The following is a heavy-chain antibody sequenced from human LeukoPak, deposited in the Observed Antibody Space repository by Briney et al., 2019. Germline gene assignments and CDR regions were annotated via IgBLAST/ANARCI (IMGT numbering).Heavy chain of an antibody. D-gene: IGHD1-26*01. V-gene: IGHV1-18*01. CDR1: GYTFTSYG. CDR3: ARGGYYHRGCAFDF. J-gene: IGHJ3*01. Sequence: ASVTVSCKTSGYTFTSYGISWVRQAPGQGLEWMGWISAYTGDTNYLQKFQGRVTLTTDTSTSTAYMELRTLRSDDTAVYYCARGGYYHRGCAFDFWGQGTMVTVSS. CDR2: ISAYTGDT.